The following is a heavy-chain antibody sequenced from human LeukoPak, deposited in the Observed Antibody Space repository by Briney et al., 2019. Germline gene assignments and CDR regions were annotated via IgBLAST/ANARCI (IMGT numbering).Heavy chain of an antibody. V-gene: IGHV4-4*07. J-gene: IGHJ4*02. CDR1: SASIRTYH. CDR2: IYNSGDT. D-gene: IGHD4-17*01. Sequence: SETLSLTCSVSSASIRTYHWCWIRQPAGKGLEWIGRIYNSGDTSYNPSLKSRVTVSLDTSKNQVSLNLNFVTAADTAVYYCATYGDYGSDYWGQGTLVTVSS. CDR3: ATYGDYGSDY.